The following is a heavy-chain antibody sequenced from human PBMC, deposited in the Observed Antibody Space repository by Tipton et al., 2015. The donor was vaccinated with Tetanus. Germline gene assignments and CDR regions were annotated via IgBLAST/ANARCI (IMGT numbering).Heavy chain of an antibody. CDR3: ASGSALDY. V-gene: IGHV3-21*01. D-gene: IGHD6-25*01. J-gene: IGHJ4*02. Sequence: SLRLSCEASGFIFSSYSMNWVRQAPGKGLEWVASISSTTAYIYYADSLKGRFTISRDNAKNSLYLQMNSLRADDTGVYYCASGSALDYWGQGTLVTVSS. CDR2: ISSTTAYI. CDR1: GFIFSSYS.